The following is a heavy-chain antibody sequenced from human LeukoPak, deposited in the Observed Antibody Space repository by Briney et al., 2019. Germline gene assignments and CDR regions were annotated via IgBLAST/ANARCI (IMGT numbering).Heavy chain of an antibody. CDR1: GYTFTSYG. Sequence: SVKVSCKASGYTFTSYGISWVRQAPGQGLEWMGGIIPIFGTANYAQKFQGRVTITADESTSTAYMELSSLRSEDTAVYYCARVPSSSWYSVRLYGMDVWGQGTTVTVSS. CDR3: ARVPSSSWYSVRLYGMDV. CDR2: IIPIFGTA. D-gene: IGHD6-13*01. J-gene: IGHJ6*02. V-gene: IGHV1-69*13.